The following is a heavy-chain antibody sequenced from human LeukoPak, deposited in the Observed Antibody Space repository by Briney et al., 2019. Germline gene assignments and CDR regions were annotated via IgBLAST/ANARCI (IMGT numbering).Heavy chain of an antibody. Sequence: SGTLSLTCTVSGGSISSYYWSWIRQPPGKGLEWIGYIYYSGSTNYNPSLKSRVTISVDTSKNQFSLKLSSVTAADTAVYYCASRYCSSTSCSRIQLWLQYYYGMDVWGQGTTVTVSS. D-gene: IGHD2-2*01. CDR1: GGSISSYY. CDR3: ASRYCSSTSCSRIQLWLQYYYGMDV. CDR2: IYYSGST. J-gene: IGHJ6*02. V-gene: IGHV4-59*01.